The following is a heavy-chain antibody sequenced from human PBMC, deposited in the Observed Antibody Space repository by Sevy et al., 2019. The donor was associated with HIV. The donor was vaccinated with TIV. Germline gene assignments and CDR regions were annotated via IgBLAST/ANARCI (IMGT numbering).Heavy chain of an antibody. Sequence: GGSLRLSCTASGFTFGDYCMSWVRQAPGKGLEWVAFLKSDVYGGTVDHAVSVRGRFVISRHDRKTIDYLQMNDLKTECTGVYLCTQSNAAHSSFDLWGPGALVTVSS. J-gene: IGHJ4*02. CDR1: GFTFGDYC. V-gene: IGHV3-49*04. CDR2: LKSDVYGGTV. CDR3: TQSNAAHSSFDL. D-gene: IGHD2-21*01.